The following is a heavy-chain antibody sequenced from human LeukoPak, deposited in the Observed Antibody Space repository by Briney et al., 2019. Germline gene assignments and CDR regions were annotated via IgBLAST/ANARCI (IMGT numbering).Heavy chain of an antibody. D-gene: IGHD3-16*01. V-gene: IGHV3-7*02. J-gene: IGHJ4*02. CDR2: IKPDGSEK. CDR1: GFTFSTYW. CDR3: ARRDATGRGGVDY. Sequence: GGSLRLSCAASGFTFSTYWMTWVRQAPGKGLEWVAIIKPDGSEKYYVDSVKGRFTISRDNAKNSLYLQMNSLRAEDTAVYYCARRDATGRGGVDYWGQGTLVTVSS.